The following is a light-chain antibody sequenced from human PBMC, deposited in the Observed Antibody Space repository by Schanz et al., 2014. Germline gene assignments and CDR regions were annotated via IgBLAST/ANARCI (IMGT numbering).Light chain of an antibody. J-gene: IGLJ2*01. CDR2: DVS. Sequence: QSALTQPPSASGSPGQSITISCTGTSSDVGGYKYVSWYQQHPGKAPKLMIYDVSDRPSGVSNRFSGSKSGNTASLTISGLQAEDEGDYYCSSYTSSRTVVFGGGTKLTVL. CDR1: SSDVGGYKY. CDR3: SSYTSSRTVV. V-gene: IGLV2-14*03.